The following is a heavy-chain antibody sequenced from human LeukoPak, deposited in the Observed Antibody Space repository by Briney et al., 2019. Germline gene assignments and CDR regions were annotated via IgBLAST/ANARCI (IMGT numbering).Heavy chain of an antibody. D-gene: IGHD2-2*02. V-gene: IGHV3-21*01. J-gene: IGHJ4*02. CDR1: GFTLSSSA. CDR2: INNVGSHI. CDR3: ARDWDQLLYRYYFDY. Sequence: GGSLRLSCAASGFTLSSSAMNWVRQAPGKGLEWVSSINNVGSHIYYAGSVKGRFTISRDNAKNSLYLQMNSLRAEDTAVYYCARDWDQLLYRYYFDYWGQGTLVTVSS.